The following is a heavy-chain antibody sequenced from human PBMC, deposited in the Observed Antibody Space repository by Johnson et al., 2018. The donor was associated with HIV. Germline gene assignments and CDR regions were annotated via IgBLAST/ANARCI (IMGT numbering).Heavy chain of an antibody. CDR3: ARVGVSGYDLAAFDI. V-gene: IGHV3-30-3*01. J-gene: IGHJ3*02. CDR1: GFTVSSNY. D-gene: IGHD5-12*01. Sequence: QVQLVESGGGVVQPGGSLRLSCAASGFTVSSNYMSWVRQAPGKGLEWVAVISFDENNKVYADSVKGRFTISRDNSKNTLFLHMNSLRTEDTAIYYCARVGVSGYDLAAFDIWGRGTMVTVSS. CDR2: ISFDENNK.